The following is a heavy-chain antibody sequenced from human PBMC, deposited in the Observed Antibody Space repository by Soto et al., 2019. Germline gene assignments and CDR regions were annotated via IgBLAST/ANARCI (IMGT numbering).Heavy chain of an antibody. Sequence: TLVNPTQTLTLTCTFSGFSLSSTRVAVGWIRQPPGKALEWLALIYWDDDKRYSPFLKSRLTITKDTSKNQVVLTMTNMDPVDTATYYCAHSVVAGLGYYFAHWGQGTLVTVSS. D-gene: IGHD6-19*01. V-gene: IGHV2-5*02. J-gene: IGHJ4*02. CDR2: IYWDDDK. CDR3: AHSVVAGLGYYFAH. CDR1: GFSLSSTRVA.